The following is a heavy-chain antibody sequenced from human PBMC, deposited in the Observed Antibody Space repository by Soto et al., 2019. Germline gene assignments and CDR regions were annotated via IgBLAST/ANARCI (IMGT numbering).Heavy chain of an antibody. V-gene: IGHV1-18*01. CDR2: ISAYNGNT. CDR3: ARRGSSSWLYFDDY. Sequence: GAAGKVSWKASCYTFTSYGISSGRQAPGQRLERKGWISAYNGNTNYAQKLQGRVTMTTDTSTSTAYMELRSLRSDDTAVYYCARRGSSSWLYFDDYWGKGTLVTVSS. CDR1: CYTFTSYG. D-gene: IGHD6-13*01. J-gene: IGHJ4*02.